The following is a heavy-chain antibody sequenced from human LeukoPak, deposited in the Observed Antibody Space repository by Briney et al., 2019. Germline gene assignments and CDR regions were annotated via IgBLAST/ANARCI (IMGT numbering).Heavy chain of an antibody. V-gene: IGHV1-69*05. CDR2: IMPLFGTA. D-gene: IGHD4-17*01. Sequence: GASVKVSCKTSGGTFNNSAISWVRQAPGQGLEWLGGIMPLFGTAGYAQKFQCRVTITKDESTRTVYLELTSLTSDDTAVYYCARDVHGDYGSGWFDPWGQGTLVSVSS. CDR3: ARDVHGDYGSGWFDP. J-gene: IGHJ5*02. CDR1: GGTFNNSA.